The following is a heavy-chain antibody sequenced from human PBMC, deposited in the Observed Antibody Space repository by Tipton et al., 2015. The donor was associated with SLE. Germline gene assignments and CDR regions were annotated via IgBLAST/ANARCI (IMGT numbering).Heavy chain of an antibody. CDR1: GGSISSVGYY. J-gene: IGHJ4*02. Sequence: TLSLTCAVSGGSISSVGYYWSWIRQYPGKGLEWIGYISYSGSTNYNPSLKSRVTISVDTSKNQFSLKLSSVTAADTAVYYCARDEYRYDGTGYHLLGHFDYWGQGTLVTVSS. V-gene: IGHV4-31*11. D-gene: IGHD3-22*01. CDR3: ARDEYRYDGTGYHLLGHFDY. CDR2: ISYSGST.